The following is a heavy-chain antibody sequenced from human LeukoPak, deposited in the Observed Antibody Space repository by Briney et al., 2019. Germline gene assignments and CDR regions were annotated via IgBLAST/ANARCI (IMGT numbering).Heavy chain of an antibody. Sequence: ASVTVSCKASGGTXSSYAISWVRQAPGQGLEWMGGIIPIFGTANYAQKLQGRVTITADESTSTAYMELSSLRSEDTAVYYCARDHWGSGMAHAAWGQGTLVTVSS. D-gene: IGHD7-27*01. V-gene: IGHV1-69*13. CDR1: GGTXSSYA. J-gene: IGHJ5*02. CDR2: IIPIFGTA. CDR3: ARDHWGSGMAHAA.